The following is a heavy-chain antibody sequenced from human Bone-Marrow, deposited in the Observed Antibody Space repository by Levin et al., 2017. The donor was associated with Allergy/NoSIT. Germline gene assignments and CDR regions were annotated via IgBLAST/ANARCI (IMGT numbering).Heavy chain of an antibody. V-gene: IGHV3-23*01. J-gene: IGHJ4*02. CDR1: GFTFNSFA. Sequence: GESLKISCAASGFTFNSFAMSWVRQAPGKGLEWVSAISGGGDYTFYADSVKGRFTISRDNSKNTLYLQMNSLRAEDTAVYYCAKEGAPVGRTYFDYWGQGTLVTVSS. D-gene: IGHD1-26*01. CDR2: ISGGGDYT. CDR3: AKEGAPVGRTYFDY.